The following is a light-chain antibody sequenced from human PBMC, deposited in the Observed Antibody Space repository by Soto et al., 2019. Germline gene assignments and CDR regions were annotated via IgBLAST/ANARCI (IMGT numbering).Light chain of an antibody. Sequence: QAVLTQPPSVSAAPGQKVSISCSGSSSNIGSNYVSWYQQLPGTAPKLLIYDKNERPSGIPDRFSASKSGTSATLGITGLQTGDEADYYCGAWDHSLNVGVFGGGTKLTVL. J-gene: IGLJ3*02. CDR1: SSNIGSNY. CDR2: DKN. V-gene: IGLV1-51*01. CDR3: GAWDHSLNVGV.